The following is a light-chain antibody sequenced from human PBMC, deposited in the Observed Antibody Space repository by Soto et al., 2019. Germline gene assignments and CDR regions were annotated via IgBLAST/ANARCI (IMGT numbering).Light chain of an antibody. CDR2: GAS. CDR3: QQYDSSPRT. V-gene: IGKV3-20*01. Sequence: EIVMTQSPATLSVSPGERVTLSCRASQFISNSLAWYQQRPGQPPRLLIYGASNRATGIPDRFSGSGSGTDFTLTISRLEPEDFAVYWCQQYDSSPRTFGQGTKVDIK. J-gene: IGKJ1*01. CDR1: QFISNS.